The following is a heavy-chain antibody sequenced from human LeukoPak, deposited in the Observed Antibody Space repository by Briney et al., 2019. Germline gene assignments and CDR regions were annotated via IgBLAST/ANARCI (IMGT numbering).Heavy chain of an antibody. Sequence: GGSLRRSCVASGFTLSSYWMHWVRQAPGKGLVWVSRITNDGSGTSYADSVKGRFTISRDNAKNTLFLQMNSLRVEDTAVYYCARDLGGPDYWGQGTLVTVSS. J-gene: IGHJ4*02. V-gene: IGHV3-74*01. CDR2: ITNDGSGT. CDR1: GFTLSSYW. D-gene: IGHD3-16*01. CDR3: ARDLGGPDY.